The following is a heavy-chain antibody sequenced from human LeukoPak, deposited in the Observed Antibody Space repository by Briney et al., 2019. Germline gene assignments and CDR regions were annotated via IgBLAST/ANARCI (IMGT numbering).Heavy chain of an antibody. D-gene: IGHD1-1*01. J-gene: IGHJ4*02. CDR3: ASLTKTGTTKGYFDS. Sequence: SETLSLTCTVSGGSIGSSDYCWGWIRQPPGKGLECVATIEYSGSTNYNPSLKSRVTISVDTSKNQFSLRLRSVTAADTAVYYCASLTKTGTTKGYFDSWGQGTLATVAS. CDR2: IEYSGST. CDR1: GGSIGSSDYC. V-gene: IGHV4-39*01.